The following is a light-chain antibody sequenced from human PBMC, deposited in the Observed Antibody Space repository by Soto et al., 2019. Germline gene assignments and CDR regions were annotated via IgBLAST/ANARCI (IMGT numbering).Light chain of an antibody. CDR2: STT. Sequence: QAVVTQEPSLTVSPGGTVTLTCASSTGTVTRGYYPTWFQQKPGQPPRALIYSTTYKHSWTPARFSGSLLGGKAALTLSPVQPDDESEYYCLLYYGDAVFFGGGTKLTVL. V-gene: IGLV7-43*01. J-gene: IGLJ2*01. CDR1: TGTVTRGYY. CDR3: LLYYGDAVF.